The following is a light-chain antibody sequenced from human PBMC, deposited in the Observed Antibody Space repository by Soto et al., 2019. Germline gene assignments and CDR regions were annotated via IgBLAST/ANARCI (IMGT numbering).Light chain of an antibody. J-gene: IGLJ3*02. CDR3: CSYAGSYSYV. Sequence: QSALTQPRSVSGSPGQSVTISCTGTSRDVGGYNYVSWYQQHPGKAPKLMIYDVSKRPSGVPDRFSGSKSGNTASLTISGLQAEDEADYYCCSYAGSYSYVFGGGTQLTVL. CDR1: SRDVGGYNY. V-gene: IGLV2-11*01. CDR2: DVS.